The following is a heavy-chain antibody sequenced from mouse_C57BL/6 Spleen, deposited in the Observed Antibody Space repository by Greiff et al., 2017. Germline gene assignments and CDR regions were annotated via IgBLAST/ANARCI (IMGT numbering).Heavy chain of an antibody. J-gene: IGHJ1*03. Sequence: EVVLVESGGGLVKPGGSLKLSCAASGFTFSDYGMHWVRQAPEKGLEWVAYISSGSSTIYYADTVKGRFTISRDNAKNTLFLQMTSLRSEDTAMYYCARIYDYYWYFDVWGTGTTVTVSS. V-gene: IGHV5-17*01. D-gene: IGHD2-4*01. CDR3: ARIYDYYWYFDV. CDR2: ISSGSSTI. CDR1: GFTFSDYG.